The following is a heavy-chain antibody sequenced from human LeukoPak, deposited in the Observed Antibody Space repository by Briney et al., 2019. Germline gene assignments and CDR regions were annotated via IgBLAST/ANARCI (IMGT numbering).Heavy chain of an antibody. CDR2: ISAYNGNT. CDR3: ARATAYFSWFDP. Sequence: ASVKVSCKASGYIFTSYGISWVRQAPGQGLEWMGWISAYNGNTNYAHKFQGRVTMTTDTSTSTAYMELRSLRSEDTAVYYCARATAYFSWFDPWGQGTLVTVSS. CDR1: GYIFTSYG. V-gene: IGHV1-18*01. J-gene: IGHJ5*02. D-gene: IGHD2/OR15-2a*01.